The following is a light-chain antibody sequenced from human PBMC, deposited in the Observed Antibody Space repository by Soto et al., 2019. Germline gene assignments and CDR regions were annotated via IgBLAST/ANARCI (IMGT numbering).Light chain of an antibody. V-gene: IGKV1-12*01. Sequence: DIPMTQSPSSVSASVGDRVTITCRASQDLNSWLAWYQQKPGKAPNLLIYTSSTLQSGVPSRFRGSGSGTDFTLTISSLQPEDFATYYCQQTNSFPPTFGGGTTVEIK. J-gene: IGKJ4*01. CDR3: QQTNSFPPT. CDR1: QDLNSW. CDR2: TSS.